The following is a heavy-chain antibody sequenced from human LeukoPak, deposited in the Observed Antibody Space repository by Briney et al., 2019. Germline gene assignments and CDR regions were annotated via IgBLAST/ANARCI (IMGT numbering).Heavy chain of an antibody. D-gene: IGHD3-10*01. J-gene: IGHJ4*02. CDR2: ISGSGGST. V-gene: IGHV3-23*01. CDR3: AKGLDGSGSYPY. Sequence: GGSLRLSCAASGFTFSSYAMNWVRQAPGKGLEWVSGISGSGGSTYYEDSVRGRFTISRDNFKNTLYLQMNSLRAEDTAVYYCAKGLDGSGSYPYWGQGTLVTVSS. CDR1: GFTFSSYA.